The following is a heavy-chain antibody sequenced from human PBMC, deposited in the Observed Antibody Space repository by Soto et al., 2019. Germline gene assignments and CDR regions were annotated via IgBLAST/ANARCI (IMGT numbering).Heavy chain of an antibody. CDR1: GFTFSSYA. CDR2: ISGSGGST. J-gene: IGHJ5*02. Sequence: EVQLLESGGGLVQPGGSLRLSCAASGFTFSSYAMSWVRQAPGKGLEWVSAISGSGGSTYYADSVKGRFTISRDNSKNTLYLQMNSLRAEDTAVYYCAKSAYCSGGSCYSGWFDPWGQGTLVTVSS. CDR3: AKSAYCSGGSCYSGWFDP. V-gene: IGHV3-23*01. D-gene: IGHD2-15*01.